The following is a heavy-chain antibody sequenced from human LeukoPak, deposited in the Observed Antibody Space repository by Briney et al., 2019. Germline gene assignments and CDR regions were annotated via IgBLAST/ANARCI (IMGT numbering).Heavy chain of an antibody. D-gene: IGHD3-10*01. CDR3: AARITMVRGEIY. V-gene: IGHV3-7*01. CDR2: INEDGSEK. J-gene: IGHJ4*02. CDR1: GFTFSSDW. Sequence: GGSLRLSCAASGFTFSSDWMSWVRQAPGKGLEWVANINEDGSEKHYVDSVKGRFTISRDNAKNSLYLQMNSLRAEDTAVYYCAARITMVRGEIYWGQGTLVTVSS.